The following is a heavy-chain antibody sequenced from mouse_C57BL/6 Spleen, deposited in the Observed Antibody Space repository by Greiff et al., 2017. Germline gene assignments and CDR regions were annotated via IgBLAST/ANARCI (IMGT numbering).Heavy chain of an antibody. J-gene: IGHJ4*01. CDR1: GYTFTEYT. CDR2: FYPGSGSI. V-gene: IGHV1-62-2*01. Sequence: VKLQESGAELVKPGASVKLSCKASGYTFTEYTIHWVKQRSGQGLEWIGWFYPGSGSIKYNEKFKDKATLTADKSSSIVYMELSRLTSEDSAVYFGARHDAYYSNYYAMDYWGQGTSVTVSS. CDR3: ARHDAYYSNYYAMDY. D-gene: IGHD2-5*01.